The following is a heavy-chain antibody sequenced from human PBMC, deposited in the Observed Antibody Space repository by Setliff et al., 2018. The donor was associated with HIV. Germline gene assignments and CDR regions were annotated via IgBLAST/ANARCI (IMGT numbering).Heavy chain of an antibody. D-gene: IGHD5-12*01. Sequence: GGSLRLSCEASGFTFSSYSINWVRQAPGKGLEWVASIISSSTNIYYADSVKGRFPISRDTAKNSLYLQMNSLRAEDTAVYYCARDWRSGYDLNFEYWGQGTLVTVSS. CDR1: GFTFSSYS. CDR3: ARDWRSGYDLNFEY. V-gene: IGHV3-21*01. J-gene: IGHJ4*02. CDR2: IISSSTNI.